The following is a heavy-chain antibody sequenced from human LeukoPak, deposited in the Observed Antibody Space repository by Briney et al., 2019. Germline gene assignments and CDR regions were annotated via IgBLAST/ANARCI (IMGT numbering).Heavy chain of an antibody. V-gene: IGHV3-33*01. CDR2: IWYDGSKK. J-gene: IGHJ4*02. CDR3: ARDAGNFASGSAHFDY. CDR1: GFAFSTHG. D-gene: IGHD3-10*01. Sequence: GGSLRLSCAASGFAFSTHGFHWVRQAPGKGLEWVAVIWYDGSKKYYRDSVKGRFTFSRDDSKNTLFLQMNSLRGEDTAVYYCARDAGNFASGSAHFDYWGRGTLVTVPS.